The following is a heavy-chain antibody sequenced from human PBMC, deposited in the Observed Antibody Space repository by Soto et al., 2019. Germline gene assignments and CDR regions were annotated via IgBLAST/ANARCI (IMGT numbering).Heavy chain of an antibody. D-gene: IGHD6-19*01. V-gene: IGHV4-39*01. CDR1: GGSISSNSYF. Sequence: QLQLQESGPGLVKPSETLSLTCTVSGGSISSNSYFWGWIRQPPGKGLEWIGTVFYSGSTYYNPSLKSRVPISVDTSKNECSLKLSSVTAADTAVYYCARRSGWYYFDYWGQGTLVTVSS. CDR3: ARRSGWYYFDY. J-gene: IGHJ4*02. CDR2: VFYSGST.